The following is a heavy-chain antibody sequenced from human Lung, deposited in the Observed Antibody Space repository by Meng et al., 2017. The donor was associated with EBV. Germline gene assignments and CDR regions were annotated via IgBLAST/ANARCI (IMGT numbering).Heavy chain of an antibody. Sequence: QVRLQESGPGLVKPSQTPSLTCTVSGGSISSGDYYWSWIRQPPGKGLEWIGYIYYSGSTYYNPSLKSRVTISVDTSKNQFSLKLSSVTAADTAVYYCAREWCSGGSCYPDYWGQGTLVTVSS. CDR1: GGSISSGDYY. D-gene: IGHD2-15*01. CDR3: AREWCSGGSCYPDY. CDR2: IYYSGST. J-gene: IGHJ4*02. V-gene: IGHV4-30-4*01.